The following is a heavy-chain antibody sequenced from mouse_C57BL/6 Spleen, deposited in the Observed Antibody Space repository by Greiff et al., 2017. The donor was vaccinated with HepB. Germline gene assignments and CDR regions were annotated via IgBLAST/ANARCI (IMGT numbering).Heavy chain of an antibody. Sequence: EVKLMESGGGLVKPGGSLKLSCAASGFTFSDYGMHWVRQAPEKGLEWVAYISSGSSTIYYADTVKDRFTISRDNAKNTLFLQMTSLRSEDTAMYYCARGRSSYDFDYWGQGTTLPVSS. D-gene: IGHD1-1*01. CDR1: GFTFSDYG. V-gene: IGHV5-17*01. CDR3: ARGRSSYDFDY. J-gene: IGHJ2*01. CDR2: ISSGSSTI.